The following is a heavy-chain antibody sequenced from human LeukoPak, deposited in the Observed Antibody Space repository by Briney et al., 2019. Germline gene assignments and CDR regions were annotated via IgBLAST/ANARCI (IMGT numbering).Heavy chain of an antibody. Sequence: GGSLRLSCAASGFTVSSNYMNWVRQAPGKGLEWVSSISSSSSYIYYADSVKGRFTISRDNAKNSLYLQMNSLRAEDTAVYYCARDRGCSSTSCFPDPYYYYGMDVWGQGTTVTVSS. J-gene: IGHJ6*02. CDR3: ARDRGCSSTSCFPDPYYYYGMDV. CDR2: ISSSSSYI. D-gene: IGHD2-2*01. V-gene: IGHV3-21*01. CDR1: GFTVSSNY.